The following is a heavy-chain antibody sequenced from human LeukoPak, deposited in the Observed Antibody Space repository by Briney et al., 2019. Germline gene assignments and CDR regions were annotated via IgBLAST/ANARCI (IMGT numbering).Heavy chain of an antibody. V-gene: IGHV4-38-2*02. Sequence: SETLSLTCTVSGYSISSGYYWGWIRQPPGKGLEWIGSIYHSGSTYYNPSLKSRVTISVDTSKNPFSLKLSSVTAADTAVYYCARDYSGSRAYWGQGTLVTVSS. CDR3: ARDYSGSRAY. CDR1: GYSISSGYY. D-gene: IGHD6-19*01. CDR2: IYHSGST. J-gene: IGHJ4*02.